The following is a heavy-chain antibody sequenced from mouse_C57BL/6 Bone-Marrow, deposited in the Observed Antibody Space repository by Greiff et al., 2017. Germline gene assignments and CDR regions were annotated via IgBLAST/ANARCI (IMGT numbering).Heavy chain of an antibody. V-gene: IGHV1-58*01. Sequence: VQLQQSGAELVRPGSSVKMSCKTSGYTFTSYGINWVKQRPGQGLEWSGYINSGNGYTEYNEKLKGKATLTSDTSSSTAYMQLSSLTSEDSAIYFSATGGGFWYFDVWGTGTTVTVSS. CDR3: ATGGGFWYFDV. CDR2: INSGNGYT. D-gene: IGHD4-1*01. CDR1: GYTFTSYG. J-gene: IGHJ1*03.